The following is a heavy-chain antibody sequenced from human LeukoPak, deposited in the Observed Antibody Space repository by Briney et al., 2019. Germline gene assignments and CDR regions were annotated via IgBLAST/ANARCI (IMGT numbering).Heavy chain of an antibody. Sequence: GGSLRLSCAASGFTFDDYAMHWVRQAPGKGLEWVSGISWNSGSIGYADSVKGRFTISRDNAKNSLYLQMNSLRAEDTAVYYCARSARGSYFNWGQGTLVTVSS. V-gene: IGHV3-9*01. D-gene: IGHD1-26*01. CDR2: ISWNSGSI. CDR1: GFTFDDYA. CDR3: ARSARGSYFN. J-gene: IGHJ4*02.